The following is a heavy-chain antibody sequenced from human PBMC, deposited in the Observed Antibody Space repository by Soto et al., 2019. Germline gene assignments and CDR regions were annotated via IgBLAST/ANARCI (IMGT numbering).Heavy chain of an antibody. D-gene: IGHD6-6*01. Sequence: ASVKVSCKASGYTFTGYYMHWVRQAPGQGLEWMGWINPNSGGTNYAQKFQGWVTMTRDTSISTAYMELSRLRSDDTAVYYCARDAFEYSRSAPSYWGQGTLVTVSS. J-gene: IGHJ4*02. CDR3: ARDAFEYSRSAPSY. CDR1: GYTFTGYY. CDR2: INPNSGGT. V-gene: IGHV1-2*04.